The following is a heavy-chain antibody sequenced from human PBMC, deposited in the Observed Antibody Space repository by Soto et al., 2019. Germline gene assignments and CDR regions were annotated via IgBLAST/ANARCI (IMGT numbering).Heavy chain of an antibody. J-gene: IGHJ6*02. Sequence: SETLSLTCTVSGGSISSSSYYWGWIRQPPGKGLEWIGSIYYSGSTYYNPSLKSRVTISVDTSKNQFSLKLSSVTAADTAVYYCARHSRDYSGYYYYGMDVWGQGTTVTV. D-gene: IGHD4-4*01. V-gene: IGHV4-39*01. CDR3: ARHSRDYSGYYYYGMDV. CDR2: IYYSGST. CDR1: GGSISSSSYY.